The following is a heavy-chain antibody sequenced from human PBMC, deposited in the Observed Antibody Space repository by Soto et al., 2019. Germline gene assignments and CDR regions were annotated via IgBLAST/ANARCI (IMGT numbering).Heavy chain of an antibody. CDR1: GYRFTDHY. D-gene: IGHD6-25*01. CDR2: INPYTGDT. J-gene: IGHJ5*02. Sequence: QVQLVQSGAEVRKPGASVKVSCEASGYRFTDHYIHWVRQAPGQGLERMGWINPYTGDTSYAQKFQGWVTLTRDTSINTAFMELNRLRSNDTAVYYCAKDGAARGPNAFDPWGQGTLVTVSS. CDR3: AKDGAARGPNAFDP. V-gene: IGHV1-2*04.